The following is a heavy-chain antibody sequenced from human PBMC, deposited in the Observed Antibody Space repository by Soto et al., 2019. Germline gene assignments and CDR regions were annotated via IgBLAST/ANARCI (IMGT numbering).Heavy chain of an antibody. D-gene: IGHD6-13*01. J-gene: IGHJ4*02. V-gene: IGHV3-9*01. Sequence: PGGSLRLSCAASGFTFDDYAMHWVRQAPGKGLEWVSGISWNSGSIGYADSVKGRFTISRDNAKNSLYLQMNSLRAEDTALYYCAKDQSGIAAAAALDYWGQGTLVTVSS. CDR1: GFTFDDYA. CDR3: AKDQSGIAAAAALDY. CDR2: ISWNSGSI.